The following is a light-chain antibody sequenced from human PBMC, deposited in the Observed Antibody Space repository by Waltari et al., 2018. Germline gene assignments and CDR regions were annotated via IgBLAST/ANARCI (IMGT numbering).Light chain of an antibody. V-gene: IGKV3-20*01. Sequence: SCRASQSVSRSVAWYQQKPGQAPRLLIYGASSRATGVPDRFSGSGSGTDFSLTISRLEPEEFAVYYCQHYVRLPVSFGQGTKVEIK. CDR1: QSVSRS. CDR2: GAS. J-gene: IGKJ1*01. CDR3: QHYVRLPVS.